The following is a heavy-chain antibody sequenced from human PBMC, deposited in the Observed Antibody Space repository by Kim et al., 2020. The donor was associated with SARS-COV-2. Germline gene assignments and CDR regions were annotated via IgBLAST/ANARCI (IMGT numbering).Heavy chain of an antibody. Sequence: GGSLRLSCAASGFTCSSYGLHWVRQAPGRGLEWVAVISHDENEEFYADAVKGRFTISRDNSNNLLYLEIKSLKTDDTALYYCAKGSSGSGYSAADHWGQGTLVTVSS. J-gene: IGHJ5*02. V-gene: IGHV3-30*18. CDR2: ISHDENEE. CDR3: AKGSSGSGYSAADH. CDR1: GFTCSSYG. D-gene: IGHD5-12*01.